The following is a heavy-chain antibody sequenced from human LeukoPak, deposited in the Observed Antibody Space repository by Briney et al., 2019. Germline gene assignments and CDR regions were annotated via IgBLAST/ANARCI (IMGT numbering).Heavy chain of an antibody. CDR3: AKDRSSSSWFDGYDF. V-gene: IGHV3-23*01. J-gene: IGHJ3*01. CDR1: GFIFSTCA. D-gene: IGHD6-13*01. Sequence: GGSLRLSCTASGFIFSTCAMSWVRQAPGKGLEWVSAISGSGGTTYYADSVKGRVTISRDNSKNTLFLQMNSLRAEDTAVYYCAKDRSSSSWFDGYDFWGQGTMVTVSS. CDR2: ISGSGGTT.